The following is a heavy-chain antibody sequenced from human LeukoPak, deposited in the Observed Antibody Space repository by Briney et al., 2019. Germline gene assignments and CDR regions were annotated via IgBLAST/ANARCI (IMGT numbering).Heavy chain of an antibody. V-gene: IGHV4-39*01. CDR2: IYYSGST. D-gene: IGHD4-17*01. J-gene: IGHJ4*02. Sequence: PSETLSLTCTVSGASISRSDYFWSWIRQRPGKGLEWIGSIYYSGSTYYSPSLKGRVTISVDTSRNQFSLKLNSVTAADTAVYYCARSSEYGDPFNYWGQGTLVTVSS. CDR3: ARSSEYGDPFNY. CDR1: GASISRSDYF.